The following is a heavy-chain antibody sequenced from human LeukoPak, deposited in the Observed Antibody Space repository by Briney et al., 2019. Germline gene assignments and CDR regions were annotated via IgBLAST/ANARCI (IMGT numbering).Heavy chain of an antibody. J-gene: IGHJ4*02. Sequence: GGSLRLSCAASGFTFSDYYMSWIRQAPGRGLEWVSYISSSGSTIYYADSVKGRFTISRDNAKNSLYLQMNSLRAEDTAVYYCARDVEMATISALGYWGQGTLVTVSS. D-gene: IGHD5-24*01. CDR3: ARDVEMATISALGY. V-gene: IGHV3-11*01. CDR2: ISSSGSTI. CDR1: GFTFSDYY.